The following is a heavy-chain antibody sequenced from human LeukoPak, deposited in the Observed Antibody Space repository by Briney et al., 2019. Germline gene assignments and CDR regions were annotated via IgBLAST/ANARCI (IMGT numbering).Heavy chain of an antibody. J-gene: IGHJ5*02. Sequence: GGSLRLSCAASGFLFSNYWMQWVRQAPGKGLEWVANIRQDGGEKYYVDSVKGRFTISRDNAKNSLYLQMNSLRAEDTAVYYCARDEWLRDNWFDPWGQGTLVTVSS. CDR2: IRQDGGEK. D-gene: IGHD5-12*01. CDR1: GFLFSNYW. CDR3: ARDEWLRDNWFDP. V-gene: IGHV3-7*01.